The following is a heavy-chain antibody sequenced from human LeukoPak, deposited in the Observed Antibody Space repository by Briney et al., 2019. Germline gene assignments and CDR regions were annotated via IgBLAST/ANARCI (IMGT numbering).Heavy chain of an antibody. Sequence: ASVKVSCTTSGYTFTAHYIHWVRQAPGQGLEWMGWIDPNSGGTNYEQKFLGSVTMTGDTSINTAFMEIRRLRSDDTAIYYCARGRGTTMVRGVITNYFDLWGRGSLVTVSS. D-gene: IGHD3-10*01. CDR2: IDPNSGGT. V-gene: IGHV1-2*02. CDR3: ARGRGTTMVRGVITNYFDL. J-gene: IGHJ2*01. CDR1: GYTFTAHY.